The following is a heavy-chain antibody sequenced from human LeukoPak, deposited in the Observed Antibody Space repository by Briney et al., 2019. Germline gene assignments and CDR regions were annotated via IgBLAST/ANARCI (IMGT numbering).Heavy chain of an antibody. CDR2: ISGSGGST. J-gene: IGHJ4*02. Sequence: GGSLRLSCAASGFTFSSYAMSWVRQAPGKGLEWVSAISGSGGSTYYADPVKGRFTISRDNSKNTLYLQMNSLRAEDTAVYYCAKEGYDSSGYYLEPFDYWGQGTLVTVSS. CDR1: GFTFSSYA. CDR3: AKEGYDSSGYYLEPFDY. D-gene: IGHD3-22*01. V-gene: IGHV3-23*01.